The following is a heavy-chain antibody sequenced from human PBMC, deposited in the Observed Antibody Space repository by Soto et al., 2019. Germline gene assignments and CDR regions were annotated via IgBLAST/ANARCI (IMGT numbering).Heavy chain of an antibody. V-gene: IGHV3-33*01. CDR2: IWYDGSNK. CDR1: GFTFSSYG. CDR3: ARGAGSHIVLVTAILRDDAFDI. Sequence: QVQLVESGGGVVQPGRSLRLSCAASGFTFSSYGMHWVRQAPGKGLEWVAVIWYDGSNKYYADSVKGRFTISRDNSKNTLSLQMNSLRAEDTAVYYCARGAGSHIVLVTAILRDDAFDIWGQGTMVTVSS. D-gene: IGHD2-21*02. J-gene: IGHJ3*02.